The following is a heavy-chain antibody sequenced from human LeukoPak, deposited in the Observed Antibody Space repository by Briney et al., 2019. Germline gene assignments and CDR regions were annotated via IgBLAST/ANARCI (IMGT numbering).Heavy chain of an antibody. CDR3: ASPYCSSTSCQEAFDI. V-gene: IGHV4-39*07. Sequence: SETLSLTCTVSGGSISSSSYYWSWLRQPPGKGLEWIGSIYYSGSTYYNPSLKSRVTISVDRSKNQFSLKLSSVTAADTAVYYCASPYCSSTSCQEAFDIWGQGTMVTVPS. J-gene: IGHJ3*02. D-gene: IGHD2-2*01. CDR2: IYYSGST. CDR1: GGSISSSSYY.